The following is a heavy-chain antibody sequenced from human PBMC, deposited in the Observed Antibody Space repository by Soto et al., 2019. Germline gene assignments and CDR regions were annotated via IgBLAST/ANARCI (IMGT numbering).Heavy chain of an antibody. J-gene: IGHJ6*02. CDR1: GYSFTSYW. CDR2: IDPSDSYT. D-gene: IGHD3-9*01. V-gene: IGHV5-10-1*01. CDR3: ARQIRYFDWYYYYGMDV. Sequence: PGESLKISCKGSGYSFTSYWISWVRQMPGKGLEWMGRIDPSDSYTNYSPSFQGHVTISADKSISTAYLQWSSLKASDTAMYYCARQIRYFDWYYYYGMDVRGQRTTVTVSS.